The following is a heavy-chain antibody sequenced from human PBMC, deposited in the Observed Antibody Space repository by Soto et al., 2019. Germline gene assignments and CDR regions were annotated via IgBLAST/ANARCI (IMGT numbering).Heavy chain of an antibody. CDR3: AGWGGYDYNY. CDR1: GFTFTDFY. Sequence: EVQLVQSGGGLVQPGGSLRLSCVGSGFTFTDFYMNWVRQAPGKGLEWVANIRPDGSETNYVESVKGRFTTSRDNAKNSLFLQMNSLRADDTAVHYCAGWGGYDYNYWGQGILVTASS. V-gene: IGHV3-7*03. D-gene: IGHD4-4*01. J-gene: IGHJ4*02. CDR2: IRPDGSET.